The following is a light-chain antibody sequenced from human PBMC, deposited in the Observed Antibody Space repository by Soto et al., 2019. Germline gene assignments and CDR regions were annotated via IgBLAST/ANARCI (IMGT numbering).Light chain of an antibody. J-gene: IGKJ3*01. V-gene: IGKV3-15*01. CDR1: QSVSSN. CDR2: GAS. Sequence: EIVMTQSPATLSVSPGERATLSCRASQSVSSNLAWYQQKPGQAPRLLIYGASTRATGSPARFSGSGSGTAFTLTISSLQSEDFAVYYCQQYNNWPSITFGPGTKVDIK. CDR3: QQYNNWPSIT.